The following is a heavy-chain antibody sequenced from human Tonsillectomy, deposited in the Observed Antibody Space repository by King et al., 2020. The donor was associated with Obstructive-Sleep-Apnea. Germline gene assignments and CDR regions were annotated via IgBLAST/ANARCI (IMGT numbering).Heavy chain of an antibody. D-gene: IGHD6-19*01. J-gene: IGHJ4*02. CDR1: GFTFSSYW. CDR3: ARANSGSFDY. Sequence: VQLVESGGGLVQPGGSPRLSCAASGFTFSSYWMHWVRQAPGKGLVWVSRIKSDGNNISYADPVKGRFTISRDNAKNTLYLQMNSLRVEDTAVYFCARANSGSFDYWGQGTLVTVSS. V-gene: IGHV3-74*01. CDR2: IKSDGNNI.